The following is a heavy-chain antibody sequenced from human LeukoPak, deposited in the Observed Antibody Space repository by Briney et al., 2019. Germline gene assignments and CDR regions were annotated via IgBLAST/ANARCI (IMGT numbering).Heavy chain of an antibody. CDR2: TRYDGSNI. J-gene: IGHJ6*03. D-gene: IGHD3-9*01. CDR1: GFTFSTYA. Sequence: GGSLRLSCAASGFTFSTYAMHWVRQAPGKGLEWVASTRYDGSNIYYADSVKGRFTISRDNSKDTLFLQMTDLRLEDAAIYYCAKDGRVYYDVLVYHNYYYMDVWGKGTTVTVSS. V-gene: IGHV3-30*02. CDR3: AKDGRVYYDVLVYHNYYYMDV.